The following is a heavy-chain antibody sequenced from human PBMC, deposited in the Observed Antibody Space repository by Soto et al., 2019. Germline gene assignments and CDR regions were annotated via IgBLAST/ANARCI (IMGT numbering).Heavy chain of an antibody. CDR2: TYLRSNWYN. Sequence: QTLSLTCAISGYSVSSNSATWNLIRQSPSRGLEWLGRTYLRSNWYNEYAVSVKSRITITPDTSKNQFSLQLNSVTPEDTAVYYCVRRGIGEAFDIWGQGTKVTVSS. CDR3: VRRGIGEAFDI. CDR1: GYSVSSNSAT. D-gene: IGHD3-10*01. V-gene: IGHV6-1*01. J-gene: IGHJ3*02.